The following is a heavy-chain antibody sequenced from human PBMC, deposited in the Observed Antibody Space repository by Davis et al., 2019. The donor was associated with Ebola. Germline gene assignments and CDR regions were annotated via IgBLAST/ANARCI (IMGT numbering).Heavy chain of an antibody. CDR2: IKQDGSEK. Sequence: GESLKISCAASGFTFSSYWMSWVRQAPGKGLEWVANIKQDGSEKYYVDSVKGRFTISRDNAKSSLFLHMNSLRAEDTAVYYCASGDGRGSSYDMDVWGQGTTVTVSS. CDR3: ASGDGRGSSYDMDV. J-gene: IGHJ6*02. D-gene: IGHD5-12*01. V-gene: IGHV3-7*03. CDR1: GFTFSSYW.